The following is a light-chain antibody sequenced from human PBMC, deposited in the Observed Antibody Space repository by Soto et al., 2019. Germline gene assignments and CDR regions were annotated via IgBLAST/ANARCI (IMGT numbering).Light chain of an antibody. J-gene: IGKJ1*01. CDR3: QQSYSTPQT. V-gene: IGKV1-39*01. CDR2: AAS. Sequence: IQMTQSPSSLSASLGDRVTITCRASQSISSYLNWYQQKPGKAPNLLIYAASTLQSGVPSRFSGSGSGTDFTLTISSLQPEDFATYYCQQSYSTPQTFGQGTKVEIK. CDR1: QSISSY.